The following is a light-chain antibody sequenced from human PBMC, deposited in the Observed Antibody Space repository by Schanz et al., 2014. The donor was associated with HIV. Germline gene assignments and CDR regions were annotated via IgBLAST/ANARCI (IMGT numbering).Light chain of an antibody. CDR2: DAF. J-gene: IGKJ1*01. CDR1: QSVSRY. Sequence: EIVLTQSPATLSLSPGERATLSCRASQSVSRYLAWYQQKPGQAPRLLIYDAFNRATGIPARFSGSGSGTDFTLTISRLEPEDFAVYYCQHYGTSLRTFGQGTKVEIK. V-gene: IGKV3-11*01. CDR3: QHYGTSLRT.